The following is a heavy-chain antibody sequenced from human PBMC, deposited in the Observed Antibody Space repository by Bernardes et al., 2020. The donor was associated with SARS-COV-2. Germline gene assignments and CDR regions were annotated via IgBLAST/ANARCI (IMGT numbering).Heavy chain of an antibody. Sequence: RWSLSPSCVASGFPFSIYAMSWVRQAPGKGLEWVSSLSGVGLSIHYGDSVRARFTPSRDNTRPSVFLQMESLRAEDTAVYYCARDVGGTDWRFGFDVWGPGTTVHVSS. J-gene: IGHJ3*01. D-gene: IGHD3-9*01. CDR3: ARDVGGTDWRFGFDV. CDR2: LSGVGLSI. V-gene: IGHV3-21*06. CDR1: GFPFSIYA.